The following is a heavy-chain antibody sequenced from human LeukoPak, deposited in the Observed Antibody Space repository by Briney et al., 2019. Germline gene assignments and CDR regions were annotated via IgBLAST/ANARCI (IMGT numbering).Heavy chain of an antibody. Sequence: GGSLRLSCAASGFTFSSYGMHWVRQAPGKGLEWVAVIWYDGSNKYYADSVKGRFTISRDNSKNTLYLQMNSLRAEDTAVYYCARAPGGNYYGSGSYYNGYWGQGTLVTVSS. D-gene: IGHD3-10*01. V-gene: IGHV3-33*01. CDR1: GFTFSSYG. CDR2: IWYDGSNK. CDR3: ARAPGGNYYGSGSYYNGY. J-gene: IGHJ4*02.